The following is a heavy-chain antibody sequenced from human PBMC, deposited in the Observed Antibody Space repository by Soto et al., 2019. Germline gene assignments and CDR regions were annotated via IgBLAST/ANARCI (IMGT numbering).Heavy chain of an antibody. CDR1: GFTFSSYG. CDR3: ARERRGDYYGMDV. CDR2: IWYDGSNK. D-gene: IGHD1-1*01. V-gene: IGHV3-33*01. J-gene: IGHJ6*02. Sequence: QVQLVESGGGVVQPGRSLRLSCAASGFTFSSYGMHWVRQAPGKGLEWVAVIWYDGSNKYYADSVKGRFTISRDNSKNTLYLQMNSLRAEDTAVYYCARERRGDYYGMDVWGQGTTVTVSS.